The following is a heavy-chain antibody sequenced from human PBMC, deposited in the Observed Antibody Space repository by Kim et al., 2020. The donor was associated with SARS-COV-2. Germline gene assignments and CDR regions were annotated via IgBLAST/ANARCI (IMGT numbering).Heavy chain of an antibody. CDR2: IYWDDDK. V-gene: IGHV2-5*02. D-gene: IGHD4-4*01. CDR3: AHRTTFYLFDY. Sequence: SGPTLVNPTQTLALTCTFSGFSLSTRGVGVGWIRQPPGKALEWLAVIYWDDDKRYSPSLKSRLTITKDTSKDQVVLTMTNMDPVDSATYYCAHRTTFYLFDYWGQGTLVTVSS. CDR1: GFSLSTRGVG. J-gene: IGHJ4*02.